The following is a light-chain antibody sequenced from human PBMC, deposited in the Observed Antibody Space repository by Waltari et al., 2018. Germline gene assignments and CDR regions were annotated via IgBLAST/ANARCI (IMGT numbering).Light chain of an antibody. CDR1: QGINNY. CDR3: QQYSNSPFT. V-gene: IGKV1-33*01. Sequence: DIQMTQSPSSLSAYVGDRVTITCRASQGINNYLSWYQQKPGKAPKPLIYSASSLETGVPSRFSGSRSGTDYTLTISSLQPEDIATYYCQQYSNSPFTFGPGTKLDI. J-gene: IGKJ3*01. CDR2: SAS.